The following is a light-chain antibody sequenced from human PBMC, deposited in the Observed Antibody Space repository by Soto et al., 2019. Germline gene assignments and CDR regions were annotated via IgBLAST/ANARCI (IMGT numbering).Light chain of an antibody. CDR2: GAS. CDR1: QSVSSN. J-gene: IGKJ5*01. V-gene: IGKV3-15*01. Sequence: EIVMTQSPATLSVSPGERATLSCRASQSVSSNLGWYQQRPGQAPRLLIYGASTRATGIPARFSGSGSGTEFTLTISSMQSEDSAVYYCQQYNSWSSITCGQGTRLEIK. CDR3: QQYNSWSSIT.